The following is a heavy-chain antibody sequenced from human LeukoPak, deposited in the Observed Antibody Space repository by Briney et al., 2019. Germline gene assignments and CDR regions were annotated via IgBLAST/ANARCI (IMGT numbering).Heavy chain of an antibody. CDR2: INPNSGGT. D-gene: IGHD3-10*01. CDR1: GYTFTGYY. J-gene: IGHJ4*02. V-gene: IGHV1-2*02. CDR3: AVEHSYYYGSGSYLN. Sequence: GASVKVSCKASGYTFTGYYMHWVRQAPGQGLEWTGWINPNSGGTNYAQKFQGRVTMTRDTSISTAYMELSSLRSEDTAVYYCAVEHSYYYGSGSYLNWGQGTLVTVSS.